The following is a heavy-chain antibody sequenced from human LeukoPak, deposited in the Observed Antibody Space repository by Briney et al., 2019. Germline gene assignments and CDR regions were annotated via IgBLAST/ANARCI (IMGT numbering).Heavy chain of an antibody. CDR1: GGSISSYY. Sequence: SETLSLTCTVSGGSISSYYWSWIRQPPGKGLEWIGYIYYSGSTNYNPSLKSRVTISVDTSKNQFSLNLSSVTAADTAAYYCARHDYGLNFDYWGQGALVTVSS. V-gene: IGHV4-59*08. J-gene: IGHJ4*02. CDR3: ARHDYGLNFDY. CDR2: IYYSGST. D-gene: IGHD4-17*01.